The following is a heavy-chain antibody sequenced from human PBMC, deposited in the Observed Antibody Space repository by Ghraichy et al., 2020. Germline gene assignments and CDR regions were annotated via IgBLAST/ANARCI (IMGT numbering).Heavy chain of an antibody. CDR1: GFTFSSYA. V-gene: IGHV3-23*01. D-gene: IGHD6-19*01. Sequence: GGSLRLSCAASGFTFSSYAMSWVRQAPGKRLEWVSAISGSGGSTYYADSVKGRFTISRDNSKNTLYLQMNSLRAEDTAVYSCAKEGGVAVAGTCAYWGQGTLGTVSS. CDR3: AKEGGVAVAGTCAY. J-gene: IGHJ4*02. CDR2: ISGSGGST.